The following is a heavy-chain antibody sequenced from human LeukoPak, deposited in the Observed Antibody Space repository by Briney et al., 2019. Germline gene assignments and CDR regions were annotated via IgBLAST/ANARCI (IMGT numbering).Heavy chain of an antibody. Sequence: SETLSLTCTVSGGSISSYYWSWIRQPPGKGLEWIGYIYYSGSTYYNPSLKSRVTISVDTSKNQFSLKLSSVTAADTAVYYCARSGWLGDAFDIWGQGTMVTVSS. CDR3: ARSGWLGDAFDI. CDR1: GGSISSYY. J-gene: IGHJ3*02. CDR2: IYYSGST. D-gene: IGHD6-19*01. V-gene: IGHV4-59*01.